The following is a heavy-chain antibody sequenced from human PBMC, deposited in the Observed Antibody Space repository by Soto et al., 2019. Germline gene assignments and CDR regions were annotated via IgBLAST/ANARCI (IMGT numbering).Heavy chain of an antibody. V-gene: IGHV1-69*12. CDR3: ASGILLWLRRINNGYSG. CDR1: GGTFSTYA. Sequence: QVQLVQSGAEVKKPESSVKVSCKAPGGTFSTYAISWVRQAPGQGLEWMGGIIPMFGTANYAQRIQDRVTITADESTNTVYMERSSLRSEDTAVYFCASGILLWLRRINNGYSGWGKGTLVTVSS. J-gene: IGHJ4*02. CDR2: IIPMFGTA. D-gene: IGHD5-12*01.